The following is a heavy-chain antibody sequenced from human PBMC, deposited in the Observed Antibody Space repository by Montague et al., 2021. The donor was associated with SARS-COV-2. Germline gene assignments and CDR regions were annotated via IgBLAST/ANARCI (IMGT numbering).Heavy chain of an antibody. Sequence: SLRLSCAASGFTVNKNYMSWVRRAPGKGLEWVSAIYSGGTTYYGDSVKGRFTIPRDNSKNTLYLQMNSLRAEDTAVYYCARAETYDSTGPLFYWGQGTLVTVSS. CDR3: ARAETYDSTGPLFY. J-gene: IGHJ4*02. CDR2: IYSGGTT. V-gene: IGHV3-53*01. CDR1: GFTVNKNY. D-gene: IGHD3-22*01.